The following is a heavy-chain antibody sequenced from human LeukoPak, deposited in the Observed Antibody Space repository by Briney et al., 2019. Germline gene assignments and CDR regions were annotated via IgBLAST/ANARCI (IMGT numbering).Heavy chain of an antibody. J-gene: IGHJ5*02. CDR1: GFTFSSYG. CDR3: ARDYDILTGPLRGDWFDP. Sequence: GSLRLSCAASGFTFSSYGMSWVRQPPGKGLEWIGEINHSGSTNYNPSLKSRVTISVDTSKNQFSLKLSSVTAADTAVYYCARDYDILTGPLRGDWFDPWGQGTLVTVSS. CDR2: INHSGST. V-gene: IGHV4-34*01. D-gene: IGHD3-9*01.